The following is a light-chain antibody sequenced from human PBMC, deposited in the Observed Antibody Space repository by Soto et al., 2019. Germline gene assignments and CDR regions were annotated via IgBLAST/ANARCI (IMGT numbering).Light chain of an antibody. Sequence: QSAPTLSVTQGERATLSCRASQSISTNVAWFQQKSGQAPSLLIFRASIRASGVPARFSGSGSGTEFTLTISSLQSEDFAVYFCHQYENWPKTFGQGTMVDIK. CDR2: RAS. CDR1: QSISTN. J-gene: IGKJ1*01. V-gene: IGKV3-15*01. CDR3: HQYENWPKT.